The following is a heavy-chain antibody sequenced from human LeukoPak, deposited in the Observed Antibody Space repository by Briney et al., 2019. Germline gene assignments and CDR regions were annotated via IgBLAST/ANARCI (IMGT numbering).Heavy chain of an antibody. CDR1: GFTFNTYW. CDR3: ARDNDDNLDY. J-gene: IGHJ4*02. Sequence: QTGGSLRLSCGASGFTFNTYWMAWVRQAPGKGLEWVANINQDESEKYYLDSVKGRFAISRDNGKDSQYLQMNSLRAEDTAVYYCARDNDDNLDYWGQGTLVTVSS. CDR2: INQDESEK. V-gene: IGHV3-7*01. D-gene: IGHD1-14*01.